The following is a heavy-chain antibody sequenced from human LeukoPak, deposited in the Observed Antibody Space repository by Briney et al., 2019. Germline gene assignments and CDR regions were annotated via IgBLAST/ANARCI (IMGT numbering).Heavy chain of an antibody. V-gene: IGHV1-24*01. J-gene: IGHJ4*02. CDR3: ATVYFRQWLVRFDY. CDR1: GYTLTELS. CDR2: FDPEDGET. Sequence: ASVKVSCKVSGYTLTELSMHWVRQAPGKGLEWMGGFDPEDGETIYAQKFQGRVTMTEDTSTVTAYMELSSLRSEDTAVYYCATVYFRQWLVRFDYWGQGTLVTVSS. D-gene: IGHD6-19*01.